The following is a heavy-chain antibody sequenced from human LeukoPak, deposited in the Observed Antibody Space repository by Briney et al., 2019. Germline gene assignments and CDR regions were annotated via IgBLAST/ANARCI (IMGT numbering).Heavy chain of an antibody. D-gene: IGHD2-21*02. Sequence: GGSLRLSCAASGFTFSSYEMNWVPQARGKGLEGVSYISRSGSTIYYAASLKGRFTISRDNAKNSLYLQMNSLRAEDTAVYYCARDSRGSYCGGDCYPYFDYWGQGTLVTVSS. V-gene: IGHV3-48*03. J-gene: IGHJ4*02. CDR2: ISRSGSTI. CDR3: ARDSRGSYCGGDCYPYFDY. CDR1: GFTFSSYE.